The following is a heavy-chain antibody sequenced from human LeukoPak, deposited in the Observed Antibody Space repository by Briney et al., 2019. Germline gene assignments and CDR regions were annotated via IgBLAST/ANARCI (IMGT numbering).Heavy chain of an antibody. CDR3: AGGSVWASSADWFDP. V-gene: IGHV1-18*01. D-gene: IGHD6-6*01. J-gene: IGHJ5*02. CDR2: ISAYNGNT. CDR1: GYTFTSYG. Sequence: ASVKVSCKASGYTFTSYGISWVRQAPGQGLEWMGWISAYNGNTNYAQKLQGRVTMTTDTSTSTAYMELRSLRSDDTAVYYCAGGSVWASSADWFDPWGQGTLVTVSS.